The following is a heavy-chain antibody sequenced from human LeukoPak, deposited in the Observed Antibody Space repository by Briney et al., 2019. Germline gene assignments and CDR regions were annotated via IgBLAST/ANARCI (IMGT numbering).Heavy chain of an antibody. Sequence: ASVKVSCKASGGTFISYAISWVRQAPGQGLEWMGGIIPIFGTANYAQKFQGRVTITADESTSTAYMELSSLRSEDTAVYYCARDLSGSYRVGYFDYWGQGTLVTVSS. CDR2: IIPIFGTA. V-gene: IGHV1-69*13. D-gene: IGHD1-26*01. CDR3: ARDLSGSYRVGYFDY. CDR1: GGTFISYA. J-gene: IGHJ4*02.